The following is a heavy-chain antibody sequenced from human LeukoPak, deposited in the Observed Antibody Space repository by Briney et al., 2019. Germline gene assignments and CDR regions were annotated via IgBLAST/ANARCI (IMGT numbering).Heavy chain of an antibody. V-gene: IGHV3-23*01. CDR3: VKVPDYDFWSGYYSH. D-gene: IGHD3-3*01. Sequence: GGLRLSCAASGFTFSSYAMSWVRRAPGKGLEWVSAISGSGGSTYYADSVKGRFTTSRDNSKNTLYLQMNSLRAEDTAVYYCVKVPDYDFWSGYYSHWGQGTLVTVSS. CDR1: GFTFSSYA. J-gene: IGHJ4*02. CDR2: ISGSGGST.